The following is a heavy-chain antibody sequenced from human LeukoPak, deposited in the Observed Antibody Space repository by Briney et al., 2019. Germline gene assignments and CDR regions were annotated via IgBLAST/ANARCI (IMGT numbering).Heavy chain of an antibody. J-gene: IGHJ4*02. CDR2: ISGSGGST. V-gene: IGHV3-23*01. Sequence: GGSLRLSCAASGFTFSSYAMSWVRQAPGKGLEWVSAISGSGGSTYYADSVKGRFTISRDNSKNTLYLQMNSLRAEDTAVYYCAKVPGIEITMIVVVMEYYFDYWGQGTLVTVSS. CDR1: GFTFSSYA. D-gene: IGHD3-22*01. CDR3: AKVPGIEITMIVVVMEYYFDY.